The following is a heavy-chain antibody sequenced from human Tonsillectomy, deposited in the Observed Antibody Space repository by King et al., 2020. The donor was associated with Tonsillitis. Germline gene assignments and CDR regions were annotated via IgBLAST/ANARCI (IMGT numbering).Heavy chain of an antibody. CDR1: GYTFTSHY. D-gene: IGHD1/OR15-1a*01. V-gene: IGHV1-46*03. CDR2: INPSSGDT. CDR3: ATQGGGTWGSTMIRNWNSPHYLLY. Sequence: QLVQSGAEVKKPGASVRVSCKASGYTFTSHYMHWVRQAPGQGPEWMGVINPSSGDTSYAQNFQGRISMTRDTSTTTVYMEVTSLRSEDTALYYCATQGGGTWGSTMIRNWNSPHYLLYWGQGTLVTVSS. J-gene: IGHJ4*02.